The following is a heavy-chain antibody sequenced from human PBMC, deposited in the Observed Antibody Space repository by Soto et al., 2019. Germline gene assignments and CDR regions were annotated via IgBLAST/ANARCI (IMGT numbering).Heavy chain of an antibody. V-gene: IGHV4-4*07. CDR2: IYTSGST. D-gene: IGHD6-19*01. CDR1: GGSISSYY. Sequence: PSETLSLTCTVSGGSISSYYWSWIRQPAGKGLEWIGRIYTSGSTSYNPSLKSRVTMSVDTSKNQFSLKLSSVTAADTAVYYCARQWLVAVDDAFDIWGQGTMVTVAS. CDR3: ARQWLVAVDDAFDI. J-gene: IGHJ3*02.